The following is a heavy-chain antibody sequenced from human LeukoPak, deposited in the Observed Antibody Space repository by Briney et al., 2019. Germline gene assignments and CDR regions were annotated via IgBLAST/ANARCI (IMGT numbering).Heavy chain of an antibody. V-gene: IGHV3-7*01. D-gene: IGHD7-27*01. J-gene: IGHJ4*02. CDR3: ARAVWAPFDS. CDR1: GFSLSNYW. CDR2: IKQDGSEK. Sequence: GGSLRLSCAASGFSLSNYWMNWVRQAPGKGLEWVANIKQDGSEKNYVDSVKGRFSISRDNAKNSLILQMNSLRDVDTAVYYCARAVWAPFDSWGQGTLVSVSS.